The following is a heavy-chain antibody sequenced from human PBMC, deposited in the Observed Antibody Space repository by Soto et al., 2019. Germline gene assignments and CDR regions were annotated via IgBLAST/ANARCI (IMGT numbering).Heavy chain of an antibody. CDR2: ISSSSSYI. V-gene: IGHV3-21*01. J-gene: IGHJ4*02. CDR3: ARALTDDSSSCYGY. D-gene: IGHD6-13*01. CDR1: GFTFSSYS. Sequence: GSLRLSCAASGFTFSSYSMNWVRQAPGKGLEWVSSISSSSSYIYYADSVKGRFTISRDNAKNSLYLQMNSLRAEDTAVYYCARALTDDSSSCYGYWGQRTLVTVSS.